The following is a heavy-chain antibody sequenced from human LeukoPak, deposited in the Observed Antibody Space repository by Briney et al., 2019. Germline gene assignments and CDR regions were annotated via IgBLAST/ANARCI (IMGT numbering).Heavy chain of an antibody. V-gene: IGHV3-49*04. D-gene: IGHD4-23*01. CDR3: TRAVAHLDY. Sequence: GGSLRLSCTASGLTFGDHAMSWVRQAPGKGLEWVGFIRSKTYGGTTEYAASVKGRFTISRDDSKSIAYLQMNSLKTEDTAVYYCTRAVAHLDYWGQGTLVTVSS. CDR1: GLTFGDHA. CDR2: IRSKTYGGTT. J-gene: IGHJ4*02.